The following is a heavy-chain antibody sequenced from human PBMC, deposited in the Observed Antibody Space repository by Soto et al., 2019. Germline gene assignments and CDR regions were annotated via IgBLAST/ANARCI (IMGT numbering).Heavy chain of an antibody. V-gene: IGHV3-13*04. Sequence: EVQLVESGGGSVQPGGSLRLSCAAFGFTYNSYDMHWVRQVTGKRLEWVASMGGAGAREYAGSVKGRFIISKDNAKNSVYLQMDSLRVGDTAVYYCTRAAFGDGMDLWGQGPPVTVSS. CDR1: GFTYNSYD. CDR2: MGGAGAR. CDR3: TRAAFGDGMDL. D-gene: IGHD3-10*01. J-gene: IGHJ6*02.